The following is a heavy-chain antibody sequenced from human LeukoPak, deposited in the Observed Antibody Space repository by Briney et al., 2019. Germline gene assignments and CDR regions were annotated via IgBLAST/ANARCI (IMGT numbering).Heavy chain of an antibody. Sequence: PGGSLRLSCAASGFTFDDYGMSWVRQAPGKGLEWVSGINWNGGSTGYADSVKGRFTISRDNAKNSLYLQMTSLRAADTALYYCVRAVVIDHYYYYMDVWGKGTTVTVSS. J-gene: IGHJ6*03. V-gene: IGHV3-20*04. CDR2: INWNGGST. CDR1: GFTFDDYG. CDR3: VRAVVIDHYYYYMDV. D-gene: IGHD3-22*01.